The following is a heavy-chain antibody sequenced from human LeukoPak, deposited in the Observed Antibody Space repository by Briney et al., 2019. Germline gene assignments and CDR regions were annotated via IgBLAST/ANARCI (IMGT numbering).Heavy chain of an antibody. CDR1: GFTFSSYW. V-gene: IGHV3-7*05. CDR2: IKEDGSDK. J-gene: IGHJ4*02. Sequence: PGGSLRLSCAASGFTFSSYWMSWVRQAPGEGLEAVADIKEDGSDKNYVDSVKGRFTISRDNAKNSLYLQMDSLRVEDTAMYYCARGGGTFLSWGQGTLVTVSS. CDR3: ARGGGTFLS. D-gene: IGHD2/OR15-2a*01.